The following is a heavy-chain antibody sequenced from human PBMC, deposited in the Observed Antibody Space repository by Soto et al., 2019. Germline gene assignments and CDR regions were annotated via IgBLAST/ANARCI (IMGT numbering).Heavy chain of an antibody. J-gene: IGHJ1*01. V-gene: IGHV1-2*04. CDR1: GYRFTGSY. D-gene: IGHD3-22*01. Sequence: QVQLVQSGAEVKKPGASVKVSCKSSGYRFTGSYMHWVRHAPGQGLEWMGWINPKSGDTRYAQKFQDWVTMTCDTSITPGCLELGRLGFYATAVYYCGGGGDSGYSQH. CDR2: INPKSGDT. CDR3: GGGGDSGYSQH.